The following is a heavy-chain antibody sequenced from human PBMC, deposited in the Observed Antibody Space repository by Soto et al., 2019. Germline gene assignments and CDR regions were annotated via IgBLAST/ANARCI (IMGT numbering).Heavy chain of an antibody. V-gene: IGHV1-2*02. CDR1: GYTFTNYY. Sequence: QVQLVQSGAEVKKPGASVKVSCEASGYTFTNYYSHWVRQARGQGLEWMAWINPNRGGTNFAQTCQGRVSMTRDTSITTAYMELNRLTSDDTAVYYCARDLGYGGNSGAFDVWGQGTMITVSS. J-gene: IGHJ3*01. CDR2: INPNRGGT. CDR3: ARDLGYGGNSGAFDV. D-gene: IGHD4-17*01.